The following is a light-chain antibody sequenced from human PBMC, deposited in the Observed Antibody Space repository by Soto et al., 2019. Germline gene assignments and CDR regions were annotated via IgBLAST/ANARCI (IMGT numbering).Light chain of an antibody. J-gene: IGKJ4*01. CDR3: QQYGGSLT. V-gene: IGKV3-20*01. Sequence: EIVFPHSPGTLSLAPTERATLSCRATRRVRNNSLGWYQQKPGKAPRLLLYGASSRATGIPDRFTGRGSGTDFTHTISRLEADDFAVYSWQQYGGSLTFGGGAKVDIQ. CDR2: GAS. CDR1: RRVRNNS.